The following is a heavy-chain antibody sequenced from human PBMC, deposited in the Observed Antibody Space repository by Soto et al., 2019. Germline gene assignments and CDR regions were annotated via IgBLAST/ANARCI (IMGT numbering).Heavy chain of an antibody. CDR2: IYYSGST. CDR1: GGSISSSSYY. V-gene: IGHV4-39*01. D-gene: IGHD3-10*01. Sequence: QLQLQESGPGLVKPSETLSLTCTVSGGSISSSSYYWGWIRQPPGKGLEWIGSIYYSGSTYYNPSLKSRVTISVDTSKNQFSLKLSSVTAADTAVYYCARPRRGSGNPNWFDPWGQGTLVTVSS. J-gene: IGHJ5*02. CDR3: ARPRRGSGNPNWFDP.